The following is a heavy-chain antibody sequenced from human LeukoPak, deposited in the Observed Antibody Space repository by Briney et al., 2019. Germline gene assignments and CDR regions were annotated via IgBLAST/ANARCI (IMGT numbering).Heavy chain of an antibody. CDR3: AKGSYDSSGYWFDY. Sequence: GGSLRLSCAASGFTFSSFAMSWVRQAPGKGLEWVSAISGSGGSTYYADSVKGRFTISRDNSKNTLYLQMNSLRAEDTAVYYCAKGSYDSSGYWFDYWGQGTLVTGSS. CDR2: ISGSGGST. D-gene: IGHD3-22*01. J-gene: IGHJ4*02. CDR1: GFTFSSFA. V-gene: IGHV3-23*01.